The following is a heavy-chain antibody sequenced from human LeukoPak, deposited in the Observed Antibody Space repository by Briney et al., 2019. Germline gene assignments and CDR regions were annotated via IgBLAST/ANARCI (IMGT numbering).Heavy chain of an antibody. CDR2: INHSGST. D-gene: IGHD3-22*01. V-gene: IGHV4-34*01. J-gene: IGHJ6*02. Sequence: SETLSLTCAVYGGSFSGYYWSWIRQPPGKGLEWIGEINHSGSTNYNPSLKSRVTISVDTSKNQFSLKLSSVTAADTAVYYCARYLAYDSSGYYYYGMDVWGQGTTVTVSS. CDR1: GGSFSGYY. CDR3: ARYLAYDSSGYYYYGMDV.